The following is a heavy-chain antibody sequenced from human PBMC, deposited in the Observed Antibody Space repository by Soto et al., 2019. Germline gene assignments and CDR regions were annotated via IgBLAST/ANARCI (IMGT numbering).Heavy chain of an antibody. Sequence: QVHLQESGPGLVKPSETLSLTCAISGDSIGNFYWSWIRQPAGKGLESLGRLSASGRTNYSPSLQSRVTMSLDRSKNRFSLRLTSVSAADTAVYFCAIGMVRYFDIWGPGTLVTVSS. CDR2: LSASGRT. D-gene: IGHD2-8*01. V-gene: IGHV4-4*07. J-gene: IGHJ2*01. CDR1: GDSIGNFY. CDR3: AIGMVRYFDI.